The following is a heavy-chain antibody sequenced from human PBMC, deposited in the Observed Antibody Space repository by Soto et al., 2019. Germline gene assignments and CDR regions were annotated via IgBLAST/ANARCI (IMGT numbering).Heavy chain of an antibody. J-gene: IGHJ4*02. D-gene: IGHD5-18*01. V-gene: IGHV4-59*11. CDR3: ARAPWIQLWHFDY. CDR2: IYYSGST. Sequence: SEILSLTCSVFGGSIRNLCWSRIRKHTGNGLEWVGYIYYSGSTNYNPSLKSRVTITVDTSQDQFSLHLSSVTGADTDAYYCARAPWIQLWHFDYWGQATLVTVSS. CDR1: GGSIRNLC.